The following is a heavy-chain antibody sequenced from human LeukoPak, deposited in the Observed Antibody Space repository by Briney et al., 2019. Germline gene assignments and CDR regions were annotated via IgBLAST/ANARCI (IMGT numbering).Heavy chain of an antibody. J-gene: IGHJ4*02. CDR3: ARGPRLLDC. CDR1: GGSFSGYY. V-gene: IGHV4-34*01. Sequence: PSETLSLTCAVYGGSFSGYYWSWICQPPGKGLEWIGEINHSGSTNYNPSLKSRVTISVDTSKNQFSLKLSSVTAADTAVYYCARGPRLLDCWGQGTLVTVSS. CDR2: INHSGST. D-gene: IGHD5-18*01.